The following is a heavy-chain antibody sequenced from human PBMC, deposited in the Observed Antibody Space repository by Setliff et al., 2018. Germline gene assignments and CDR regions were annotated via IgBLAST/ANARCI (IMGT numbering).Heavy chain of an antibody. Sequence: PSETLSLSCAASGFSINVYSMTWVRQAPGKGLECVSGMYGSGGDTYYADSMKGRFTISRDNAKNSLYLQMTSLRADDTAVYYCARDSRYSGCLWGQGTLVTVSS. CDR2: MYGSGGDT. CDR1: GFSINVYS. J-gene: IGHJ4*02. V-gene: IGHV3-23*01. D-gene: IGHD5-12*01. CDR3: ARDSRYSGCL.